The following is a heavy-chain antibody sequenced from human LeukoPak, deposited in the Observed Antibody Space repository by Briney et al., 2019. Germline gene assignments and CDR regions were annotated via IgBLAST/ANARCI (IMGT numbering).Heavy chain of an antibody. Sequence: GGSLRLSCAASGFTFSNHWMRWVRQAPGKGLIWVSRINSDGSSTTYADSVKGRFTISRDNVKNTLYLQMNNLRAEDTAVYYCVRLSWELGDGGVTWGQGTLVTVSS. CDR3: VRLSWELGDGGVT. CDR2: INSDGSST. J-gene: IGHJ5*02. V-gene: IGHV3-74*01. CDR1: GFTFSNHW. D-gene: IGHD1-26*01.